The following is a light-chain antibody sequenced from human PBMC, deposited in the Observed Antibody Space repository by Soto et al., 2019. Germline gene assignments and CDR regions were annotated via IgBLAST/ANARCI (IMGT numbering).Light chain of an antibody. CDR1: SSNIGARYD. J-gene: IGLJ3*02. CDR2: GNN. V-gene: IGLV1-40*01. Sequence: QLVLTQPPSVSGAPGQRVAISCTGSSSNIGARYDVHWYQQLPGTAPKLLIYGNNNRPSGVPDRFSGSKSGTSASLAITGLQADDEADYYCQSFDSSLSAWVFGGGTKLTVL. CDR3: QSFDSSLSAWV.